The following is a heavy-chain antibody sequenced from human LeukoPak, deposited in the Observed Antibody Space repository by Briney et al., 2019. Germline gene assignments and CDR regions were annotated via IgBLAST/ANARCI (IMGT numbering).Heavy chain of an antibody. CDR3: ARVNYGANGSVDY. D-gene: IGHD4-17*01. CDR1: GGSISSYY. J-gene: IGHJ4*02. Sequence: PSETLSLTCTVSGGSISSYYWSWIRQPPGKGLEWIGYIYYSGSTNYNPSLKSRVTISVDTSKNQFSLKLSSVTAADTAVYYCARVNYGANGSVDYGGQGTLVTVSS. V-gene: IGHV4-59*01. CDR2: IYYSGST.